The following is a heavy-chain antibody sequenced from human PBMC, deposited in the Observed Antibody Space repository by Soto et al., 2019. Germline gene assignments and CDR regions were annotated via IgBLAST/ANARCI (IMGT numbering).Heavy chain of an antibody. J-gene: IGHJ6*02. V-gene: IGHV1-3*05. CDR3: ARTFQYCSGGSCYYAMDV. Sequence: QVQLVQSGAEEKKPGASVKVSCKASGYTFTSNAMHWVRQAPGQRFEWMGWIIAGNGNTKYSQKFQGRVTITRDTSASTAYMELSSLRSEDTAVYYCARTFQYCSGGSCYYAMDVWGQGTTVTVSS. CDR1: GYTFTSNA. D-gene: IGHD2-15*01. CDR2: IIAGNGNT.